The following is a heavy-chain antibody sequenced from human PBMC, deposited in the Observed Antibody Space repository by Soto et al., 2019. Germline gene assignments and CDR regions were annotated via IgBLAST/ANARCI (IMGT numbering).Heavy chain of an antibody. D-gene: IGHD3-9*01. CDR2: IYYSGST. J-gene: IGHJ4*02. Sequence: ASETLSLTCTVSGGSISSGDYYWSWIRQPPGKGLEWIGYIYYSGSTYYNPSLKSRVTISVDTSKNQFSLKLSSVTAADTAVYYCARDRRYFDWLHHFDYWGQGTLVTVS. V-gene: IGHV4-30-4*01. CDR1: GGSISSGDYY. CDR3: ARDRRYFDWLHHFDY.